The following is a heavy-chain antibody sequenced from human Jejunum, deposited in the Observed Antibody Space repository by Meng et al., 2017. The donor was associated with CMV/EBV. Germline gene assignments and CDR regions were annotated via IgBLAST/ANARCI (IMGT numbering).Heavy chain of an antibody. CDR3: ARELPANWEPFDY. CDR2: INFGAYNM. J-gene: IGHJ4*02. D-gene: IGHD7-27*01. V-gene: IGHV3-48*03. Sequence: GFTFSAYQVDWLRQAPGKGLEWLAHINFGAYNMYYADSIKSRITISRDDAKSSLYLDMSSLRADGAAVYYCARELPANWEPFDYWGRGTLVTVSS. CDR1: GFTFSAYQ.